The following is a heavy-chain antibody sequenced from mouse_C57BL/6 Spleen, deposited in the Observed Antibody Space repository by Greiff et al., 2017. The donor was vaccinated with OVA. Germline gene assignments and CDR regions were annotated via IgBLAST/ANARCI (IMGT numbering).Heavy chain of an antibody. CDR3: ARRGSNIYAMDY. V-gene: IGHV5-17*01. D-gene: IGHD2-5*01. CDR2: ISSGSSTI. J-gene: IGHJ4*01. Sequence: EVKVVESGGGLVKPGGSLKLSCAASGFTFSDYGMHWVRQAPEKGLEWVAYISSGSSTIYYADTVKGRFTISRDNAKNTLFLQMTSLRSDDTAMYYCARRGSNIYAMDYWGQGTSVTVSS. CDR1: GFTFSDYG.